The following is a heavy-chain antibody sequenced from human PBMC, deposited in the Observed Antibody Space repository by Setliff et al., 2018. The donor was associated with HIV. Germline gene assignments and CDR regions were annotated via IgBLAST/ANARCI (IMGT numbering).Heavy chain of an antibody. D-gene: IGHD1-26*01. CDR1: GFTFGDHA. CDR2: MTHTGNVI. CDR3: AKDAKGSIDY. V-gene: IGHV3-30-3*01. Sequence: GGSLRLSCVASGFTFGDHAMHWVRQAPGKGLECVSLMTHTGNVINYADSVKGRFTISRDNSRNTLYLQMSGLRIEDTATYFCAKDAKGSIDYWGQGTLVTVSS. J-gene: IGHJ4*02.